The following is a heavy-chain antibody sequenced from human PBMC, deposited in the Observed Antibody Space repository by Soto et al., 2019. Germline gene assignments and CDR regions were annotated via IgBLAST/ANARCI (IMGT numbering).Heavy chain of an antibody. Sequence: EVQLLESGGGLVQPGGSLRLSCAASGFNFGSYAMSWIRQAPGKGLEWVSAISGSGGSTYYADSVKGRFTISRDNSRNPLNQQRTSLKPEAPAVYYGAKGQVMGGTCSPPDHWGQGTLVTVSS. CDR3: AKGQVMGGTCSPPDH. J-gene: IGHJ4*02. CDR2: ISGSGGST. V-gene: IGHV3-23*01. CDR1: GFNFGSYA. D-gene: IGHD2-15*01.